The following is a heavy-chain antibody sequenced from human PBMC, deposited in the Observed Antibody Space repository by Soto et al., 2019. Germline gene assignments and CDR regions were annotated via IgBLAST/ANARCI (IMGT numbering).Heavy chain of an antibody. V-gene: IGHV3-53*01. Sequence: PGGSLRVSCASSVFPVSNNFMTWVGQAPGKGLEWVSVIYAGGSTYYADSVKGRFTISRDNSENTLHLQMDSLRAEDTAVYYCAKGVAHNANYIPFDYWGQGALVTVSS. CDR2: IYAGGST. CDR3: AKGVAHNANYIPFDY. J-gene: IGHJ4*02. CDR1: VFPVSNNF. D-gene: IGHD1-7*01.